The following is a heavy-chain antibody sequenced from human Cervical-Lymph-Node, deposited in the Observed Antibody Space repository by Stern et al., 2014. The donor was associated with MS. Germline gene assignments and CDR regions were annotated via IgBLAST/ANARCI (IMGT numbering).Heavy chain of an antibody. J-gene: IGHJ6*02. CDR3: ARPALSLYGMDV. V-gene: IGHV5-51*01. Sequence: EVQLVESGAEVRRPGESLKISCEGSGFTFAIHWLAWVRQMPGEGLEWMGIIYPDDSDTTYSPSFQGQVTISADKSISTAYLQWNSLKASDTATYYCARPALSLYGMDVWGQGTTVIVSS. CDR1: GFTFAIHW. CDR2: IYPDDSDT.